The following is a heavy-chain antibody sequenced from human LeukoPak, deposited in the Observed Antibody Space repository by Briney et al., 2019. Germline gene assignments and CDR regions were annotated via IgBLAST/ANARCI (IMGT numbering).Heavy chain of an antibody. Sequence: SETLSLTCTVSGGSISSYHWIWIRQPAGKGLEWIGRLYTSGSTDYNPSLKSRVSMSVDTSKKQFSLRLSSVTATDTAIYYCASDYFDRTGYYGFIYWGQGSLVTISS. J-gene: IGHJ4*02. CDR3: ASDYFDRTGYYGFIY. CDR2: LYTSGST. V-gene: IGHV4-4*07. CDR1: GGSISSYH. D-gene: IGHD3-22*01.